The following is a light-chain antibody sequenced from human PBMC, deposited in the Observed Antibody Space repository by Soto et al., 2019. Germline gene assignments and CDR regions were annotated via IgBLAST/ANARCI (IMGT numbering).Light chain of an antibody. Sequence: QSVLTQPPSASGSPGQSVTISCTGTSSDVGGYNYVSWYQQHPGKAPKLMIYEVSKRPSGVPDRFSGSKSGNTASLTVSGLQAEDEADYYCSSYAGSNNLVVGGGTKVT. V-gene: IGLV2-8*01. CDR1: SSDVGGYNY. CDR2: EVS. CDR3: SSYAGSNNLV. J-gene: IGLJ2*01.